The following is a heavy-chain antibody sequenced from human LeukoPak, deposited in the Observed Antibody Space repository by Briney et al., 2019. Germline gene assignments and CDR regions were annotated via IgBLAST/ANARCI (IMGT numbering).Heavy chain of an antibody. Sequence: SETLSLTCSVSGGSISSNTYSWVWIRQPPGKGLEWIGSIYYSGTTYYNPSLKSRVTISVDTSKNQFSLKLSSVTAADTALYYCARDPSSWHNWFDPWGQGTLVTVSS. V-gene: IGHV4-39*07. CDR2: IYYSGTT. CDR1: GGSISSNTYS. CDR3: ARDPSSWHNWFDP. J-gene: IGHJ5*02. D-gene: IGHD6-13*01.